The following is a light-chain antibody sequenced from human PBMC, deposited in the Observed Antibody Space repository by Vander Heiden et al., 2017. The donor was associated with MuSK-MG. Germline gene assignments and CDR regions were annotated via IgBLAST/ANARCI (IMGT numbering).Light chain of an antibody. CDR1: SLRGYY. V-gene: IGLV3-19*01. CDR3: SSRDSSGSHLV. Sequence: SSELTQDPAVSVALGQTVRITCQGDSLRGYYASWYQQNPGQAPVLVIYGKNNRPSGIPDRFSGSTSGITASLTITGAQAEDEADYYCSSRDSSGSHLVFGGGTKLTVL. J-gene: IGLJ3*02. CDR2: GKN.